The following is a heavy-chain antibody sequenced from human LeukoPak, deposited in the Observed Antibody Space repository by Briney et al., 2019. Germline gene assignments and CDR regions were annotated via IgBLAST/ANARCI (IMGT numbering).Heavy chain of an antibody. J-gene: IGHJ4*02. V-gene: IGHV3-23*01. CDR2: ISGRGDLS. Sequence: GGSLRLSCVASGFTFANFAMKWVRQAPGKGLEWVSQISGRGDLSLYADPVKGRFSVSRDNSKNTLYLQMNGLRGEDTAIYYCAKDYNWGRYWGQGTLVTVSS. CDR3: AKDYNWGRY. CDR1: GFTFANFA. D-gene: IGHD3-16*01.